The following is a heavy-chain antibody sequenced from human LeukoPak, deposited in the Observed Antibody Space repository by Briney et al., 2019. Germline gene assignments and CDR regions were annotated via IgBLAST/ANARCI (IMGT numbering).Heavy chain of an antibody. J-gene: IGHJ3*02. CDR2: ISYDGSNK. Sequence: GGSLRLSCAASGFTFSSYAMHWVRQAPGKGLEWVAVISYDGSNKYYADSVKGRFTISRDNSKNTLYLQMNSLRAEDTAVYYCARGGGVTTYAFDIWGQGTMVTVSS. CDR3: ARGGGVTTYAFDI. CDR1: GFTFSSYA. V-gene: IGHV3-30-3*01. D-gene: IGHD4-17*01.